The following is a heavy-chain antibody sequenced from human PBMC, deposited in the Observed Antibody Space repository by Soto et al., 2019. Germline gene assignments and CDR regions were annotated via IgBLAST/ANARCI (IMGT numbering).Heavy chain of an antibody. J-gene: IGHJ3*02. D-gene: IGHD6-6*01. CDR3: SLVGGGSSSFSAFDI. CDR2: IYYSGST. V-gene: IGHV4-31*03. CDR1: GGSISSGGYY. Sequence: SETLSLTCTVSGGSISSGGYYWSWIRQHPGKGLEWIGYIYYSGSTYYNPSLKSRVTISVDTSKNQFSLKLSSVTAADTAVYYCSLVGGGSSSFSAFDIWGQGTMVTVSS.